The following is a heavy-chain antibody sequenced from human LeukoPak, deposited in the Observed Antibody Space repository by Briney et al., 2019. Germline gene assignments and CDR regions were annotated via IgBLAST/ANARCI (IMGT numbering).Heavy chain of an antibody. CDR2: ISPYNDYT. Sequence: ASVKVSCKASGYTFTNYGISWVRQAPGQGLEWMGWISPYNDYTNYAQKLQGRVTMTTDTSTSTGYMELRSLRSDDAAVYYCARWYCSSTSCYAGAFDMWGQGTMVTVSS. CDR1: GYTFTNYG. J-gene: IGHJ3*02. D-gene: IGHD2-2*01. CDR3: ARWYCSSTSCYAGAFDM. V-gene: IGHV1-18*04.